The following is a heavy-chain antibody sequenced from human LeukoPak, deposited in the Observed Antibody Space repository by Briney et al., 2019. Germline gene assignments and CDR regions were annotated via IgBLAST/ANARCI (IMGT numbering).Heavy chain of an antibody. J-gene: IGHJ5*02. CDR3: AREGGYCSSTSCYDWFDP. V-gene: IGHV1-8*03. CDR2: MNPNSGNT. Sequence: ASVKVSCKASGYTFTSYDINWVRQSTGQGLEWMGWMNPNSGNTGYAQKFQGRVTITRNTSISTAYMELSSLRSEDTAVYYCAREGGYCSSTSCYDWFDPWGQGTLVTVSS. D-gene: IGHD2-2*01. CDR1: GYTFTSYD.